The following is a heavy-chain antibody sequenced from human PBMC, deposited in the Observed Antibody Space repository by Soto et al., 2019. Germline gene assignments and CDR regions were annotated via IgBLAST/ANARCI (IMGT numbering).Heavy chain of an antibody. Sequence: VASVKVSCKASGYTFTSYGISWVRQAPGQGLEWMGGIIPIFGTANYAQKFQGRVTITADESTSTAYMELSSLRSEDTAVYYCASSDYGSGSYPYWGQGTLVTVSS. V-gene: IGHV1-69*13. J-gene: IGHJ4*02. D-gene: IGHD3-10*01. CDR2: IIPIFGTA. CDR3: ASSDYGSGSYPY. CDR1: GYTFTSYG.